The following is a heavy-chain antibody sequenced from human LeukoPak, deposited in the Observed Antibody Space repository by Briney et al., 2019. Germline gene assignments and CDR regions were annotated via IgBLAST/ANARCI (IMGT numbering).Heavy chain of an antibody. D-gene: IGHD6-13*01. CDR1: GYTFTGYY. CDR3: ARDLGSSWYQPNYNWFDP. V-gene: IGHV1-2*02. Sequence: GASVKVSCKSSGYTFTGYYMHWVRQAPGQGLEWMGWINPNSGGTNYAQKFQGRVTMTRDTSISTAYMELSRLRSDDTAVYYCARDLGSSWYQPNYNWFDPWGQGTLVTVSS. J-gene: IGHJ5*02. CDR2: INPNSGGT.